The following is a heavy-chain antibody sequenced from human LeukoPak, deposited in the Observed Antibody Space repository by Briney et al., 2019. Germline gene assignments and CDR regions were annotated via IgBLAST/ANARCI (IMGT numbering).Heavy chain of an antibody. J-gene: IGHJ4*02. Sequence: SETLSLTCAVYGGSFSGYYWSWIRQPPGKGLEWIGEINHSGSTNYNPSLKSRVTISVDTSKNQFSLKLSSLTAADTAVYYCVGYSYGSPFDYWGQGTLVTVSS. D-gene: IGHD5-18*01. CDR3: VGYSYGSPFDY. CDR1: GGSFSGYY. V-gene: IGHV4-34*01. CDR2: INHSGST.